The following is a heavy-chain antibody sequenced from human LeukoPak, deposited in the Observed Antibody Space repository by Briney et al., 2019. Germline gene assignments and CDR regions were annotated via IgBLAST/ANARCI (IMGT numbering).Heavy chain of an antibody. CDR3: ARAYSSSWYVYWGY. CDR1: GGSISSSSYY. Sequence: SETLSLTCTVSGGSISSSSYYWGWIRQPPGKGLEWIGSIYYSGSTYYNPSLKSRVTISVDTSKNQFSLKLSSVTAADTAVYYCARAYSSSWYVYWGYWGQGTLVTVSS. J-gene: IGHJ4*02. V-gene: IGHV4-39*01. CDR2: IYYSGST. D-gene: IGHD6-13*01.